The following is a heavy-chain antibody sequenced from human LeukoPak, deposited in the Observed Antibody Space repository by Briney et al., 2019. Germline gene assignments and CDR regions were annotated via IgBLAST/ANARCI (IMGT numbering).Heavy chain of an antibody. CDR1: GFSFRNHY. V-gene: IGHV3-7*01. CDR2: INEDGSNK. J-gene: IGHJ4*02. Sequence: PGGSLRLSCAASGFSFRNHYMRWIRQAPGKGLEWVANINEDGSNKWHLGSVKGRFTVSRDNARNALYLQMNSLRVEDTAVYYCTRVIVAVPGYFDYFDFWGQGALVTVSS. CDR3: TRVIVAVPGYFDYFDF. D-gene: IGHD6-19*01.